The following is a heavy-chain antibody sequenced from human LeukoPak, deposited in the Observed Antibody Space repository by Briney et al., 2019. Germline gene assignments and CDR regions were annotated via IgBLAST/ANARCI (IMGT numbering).Heavy chain of an antibody. CDR1: GGSISNSY. D-gene: IGHD3-10*01. V-gene: IGHV4-4*07. J-gene: IGHJ4*02. CDR2: IYTSGST. Sequence: SETLSLTCTVSGGSISNSYWSWVRQPAGKGLEWVGRIYTSGSTDYNPSLKSRVTMSVDTSKNQFSLNLKSVTAADTAVFYCARTNTSYYGSTDYFYFDAWGQGSLVTVSS. CDR3: ARTNTSYYGSTDYFYFDA.